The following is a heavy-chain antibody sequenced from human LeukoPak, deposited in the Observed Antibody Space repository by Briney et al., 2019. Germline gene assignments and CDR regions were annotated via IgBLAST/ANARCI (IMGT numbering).Heavy chain of an antibody. CDR1: GGSISSTTYY. D-gene: IGHD5-18*01. Sequence: PSETLSLTCTVSGGSISSTTYYWDWIRQPPGKGLEWIGSIYYSEGTYYNPSLKSRVTISVDTSKNQFSLKLSSVTAADTAVYYCARHPPYTAVWDYSYYYMDVWGKGTTVTVSS. J-gene: IGHJ6*03. V-gene: IGHV4-39*01. CDR2: IYYSEGT. CDR3: ARHPPYTAVWDYSYYYMDV.